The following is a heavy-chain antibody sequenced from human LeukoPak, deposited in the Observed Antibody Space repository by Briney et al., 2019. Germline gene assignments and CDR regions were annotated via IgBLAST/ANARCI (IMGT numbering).Heavy chain of an antibody. Sequence: SGGSLRLSCAASGFTFSTYSMTWVRQGPGKGLEWVSSIYPSGDSTFYADSVKGRFTISRDNSKNTLYLQMSGLRTEDTAIYYCAKDVVPDSGWDLDYWGQGTLVTVSS. J-gene: IGHJ4*02. V-gene: IGHV3-23*01. CDR3: AKDVVPDSGWDLDY. D-gene: IGHD6-19*01. CDR1: GFTFSTYS. CDR2: IYPSGDST.